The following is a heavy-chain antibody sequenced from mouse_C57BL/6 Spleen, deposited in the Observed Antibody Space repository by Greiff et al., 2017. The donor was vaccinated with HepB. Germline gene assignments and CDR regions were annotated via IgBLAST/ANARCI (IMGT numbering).Heavy chain of an antibody. CDR1: GFTFSDYY. D-gene: IGHD1-1*01. Sequence: EVNVVESEGGLVQPGSSMKLSCTASGFTFSDYYMAWVRQVPEKGLEWVANINYDGSSTYYLDSLKSRFIISRDNAKNILYLQMSSLKSEDTATYYCAREGGYGSSFSYWYFDVWGTGTTVTVSS. CDR3: AREGGYGSSFSYWYFDV. J-gene: IGHJ1*03. CDR2: INYDGSST. V-gene: IGHV5-16*01.